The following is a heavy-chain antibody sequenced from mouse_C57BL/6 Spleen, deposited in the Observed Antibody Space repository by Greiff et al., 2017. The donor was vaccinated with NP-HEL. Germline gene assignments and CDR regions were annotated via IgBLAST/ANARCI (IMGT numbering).Heavy chain of an antibody. V-gene: IGHV5-6*01. CDR1: GFTFSSYG. CDR2: ISSGGSYT. Sequence: EVQVVESGGDLVKPGGSLKLSCAASGFTFSSYGMSWVRQTPDKRLEWVATISSGGSYTYYPASVKGRSTISRDNAKNTLYLQMSSLKSEDTAMYYGARHGCDMDYWGQGTTVTVSS. J-gene: IGHJ4*01. CDR3: ARHGCDMDY.